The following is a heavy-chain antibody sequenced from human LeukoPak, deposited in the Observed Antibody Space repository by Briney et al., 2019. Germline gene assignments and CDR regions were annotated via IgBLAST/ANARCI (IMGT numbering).Heavy chain of an antibody. CDR2: IYHSGST. J-gene: IGHJ5*02. CDR3: ARDGAGSYYGSGSYL. CDR1: GGSISSGGYS. V-gene: IGHV4-30-2*01. D-gene: IGHD3-10*01. Sequence: SETLSLTCAVSGGSISSGGYSWSWIRQPPGKGLEWIGYIYHSGSTYYNPSLKSRVTISVDRSKNQFSLKLSSVTAADTAVYYCARDGAGSYYGSGSYLWGQGTLVTVSS.